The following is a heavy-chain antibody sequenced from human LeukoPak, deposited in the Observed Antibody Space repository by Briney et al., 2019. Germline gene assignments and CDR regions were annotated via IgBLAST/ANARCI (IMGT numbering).Heavy chain of an antibody. CDR3: ARDSTSFTIFGVVTSDY. CDR2: ISAYNGNT. D-gene: IGHD3-3*01. Sequence: ASVKVSCKASGYTFTSYGISWVRQAPGQGLEWMGWISAYNGNTNYAQKLQGRVTVTTDISTSTAYMELRSLRSDDTAVYYCARDSTSFTIFGVVTSDYWGQGTLVTVSS. CDR1: GYTFTSYG. V-gene: IGHV1-18*01. J-gene: IGHJ4*02.